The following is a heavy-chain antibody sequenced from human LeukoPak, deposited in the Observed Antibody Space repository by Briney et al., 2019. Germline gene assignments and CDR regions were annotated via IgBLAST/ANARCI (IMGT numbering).Heavy chain of an antibody. V-gene: IGHV3-48*03. Sequence: PGGSLRLSCAASGFTFSSYEMNWVRQAPGKGLEWVSYISSSGNSIYYADSVEGRFTISRDNAKKSLYLQMNSLRAEDSAVYYCARESTSTSCSDYWGKGTAVTASS. CDR3: ARESTSTSCSDY. CDR2: ISSSGNSI. CDR1: GFTFSSYE. D-gene: IGHD6-13*01. J-gene: IGHJ6*04.